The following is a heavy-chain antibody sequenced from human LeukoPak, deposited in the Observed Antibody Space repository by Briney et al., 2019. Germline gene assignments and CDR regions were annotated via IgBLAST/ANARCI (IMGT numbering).Heavy chain of an antibody. CDR1: GYTFTGYY. Sequence: ASVKVSCKASGYTFTGYYMHWVRQAPGQGVEWMGWINPNSGGTNYAQKFQGRVTMTRDASISTAYMELSRLRSDDTAVYYCASSWYSSGWYYFDYWGQGTLVTVSS. V-gene: IGHV1-2*02. D-gene: IGHD6-19*01. J-gene: IGHJ4*02. CDR3: ASSWYSSGWYYFDY. CDR2: INPNSGGT.